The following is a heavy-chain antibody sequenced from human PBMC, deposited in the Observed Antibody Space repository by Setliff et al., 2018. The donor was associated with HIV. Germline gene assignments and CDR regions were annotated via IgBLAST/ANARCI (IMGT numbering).Heavy chain of an antibody. D-gene: IGHD4-17*01. V-gene: IGHV3-30*02. CDR3: AKDLGGGSYGNWAYGMDV. Sequence: PGGSLRLSCAASRFTFSSYGMHWVRQAPGKGLEWVAFIRYDGSNKYYADSVKGRFTISRDNSKNTLNLQMNSLRTEDTALYYCAKDLGGGSYGNWAYGMDVGGQGTTVTVSS. CDR2: IRYDGSNK. J-gene: IGHJ6*02. CDR1: RFTFSSYG.